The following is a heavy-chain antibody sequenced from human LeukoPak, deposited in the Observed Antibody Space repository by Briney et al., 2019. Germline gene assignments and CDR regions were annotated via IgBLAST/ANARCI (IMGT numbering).Heavy chain of an antibody. CDR1: GGSISSYY. CDR3: ARQPHYYDSSGYHDY. CDR2: IYTSGST. J-gene: IGHJ4*02. Sequence: SETLSLTCTVSGGSISSYYWSWIRQPAGKGLEWIGRIYTSGSTNYNPSLKSRVTISVDTSKNQFSLKLSSVTAADTAVYYCARQPHYYDSSGYHDYWGQGTLVTVSS. V-gene: IGHV4-4*07. D-gene: IGHD3-22*01.